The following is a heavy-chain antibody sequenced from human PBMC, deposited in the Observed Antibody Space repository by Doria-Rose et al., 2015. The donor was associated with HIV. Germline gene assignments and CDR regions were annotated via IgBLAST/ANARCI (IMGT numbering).Heavy chain of an antibody. CDR2: ISGNGGET. Sequence: EVQLVESGGGLVQPGRSLSLSCAASGFIFRSYGMSWVRQAPGKGLEWVSIISGNGGETTYADSVQGRFFVSRDNSKNTVYLQMNSLRVEDTAVYYFAKDRGVVIGSLGQDSWGQGTLVTVSS. V-gene: IGHV3-23*04. CDR1: GFIFRSYG. J-gene: IGHJ4*02. CDR3: AKDRGVVIGSLGQDS. D-gene: IGHD2-21*01.